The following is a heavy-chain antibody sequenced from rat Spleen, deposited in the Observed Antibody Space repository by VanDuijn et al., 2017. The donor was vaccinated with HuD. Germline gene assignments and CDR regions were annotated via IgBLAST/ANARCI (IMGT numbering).Heavy chain of an antibody. J-gene: IGHJ2*01. CDR1: GFTFSDAA. CDR2: IRAKTHNYAT. D-gene: IGHD1-10*01. CDR3: TTDNGD. Sequence: VQVVESGGGLVQPKESLRISCVTSGFTFSDAAMYWVRQAPGKGLDWVARIRAKTHNYATYYADSVKGRFTVSREDSKSVVYLQMDNLKTEDTAMYYCTTDNGDWGQGVMVTVSS. V-gene: IGHV10-5*01.